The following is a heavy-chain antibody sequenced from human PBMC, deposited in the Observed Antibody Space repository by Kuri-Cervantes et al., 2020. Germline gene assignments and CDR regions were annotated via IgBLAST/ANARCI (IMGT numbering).Heavy chain of an antibody. CDR3: ARADRAKQHPDAFDI. D-gene: IGHD6-13*01. CDR1: GYSFTSYW. Sequence: GESLKISCKGSGYSFTSYWIGWVRQMPGKGLEWMGIIYPGDSDTRYSPSCQGQVTISADKSISTAYLQWSSLKASDTAMYYCARADRAKQHPDAFDIWGQGTMVTVSS. V-gene: IGHV5-51*01. CDR2: IYPGDSDT. J-gene: IGHJ3*02.